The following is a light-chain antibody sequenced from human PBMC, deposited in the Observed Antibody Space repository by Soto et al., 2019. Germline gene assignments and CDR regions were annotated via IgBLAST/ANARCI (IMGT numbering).Light chain of an antibody. J-gene: IGKJ1*01. CDR2: GAS. Sequence: EIVLTQSPXXXCLSPRHRSTRPCRASQSVSNNYLAWDQQKPGQAPRLRIYGASNRATGIPDRFSGSGSGTDFTLTISRLEPEDFAVYYCQQYNNWPPVTFGQGTKVDIK. V-gene: IGKV3-20*01. CDR3: QQYNNWPPVT. CDR1: QSVSNNY.